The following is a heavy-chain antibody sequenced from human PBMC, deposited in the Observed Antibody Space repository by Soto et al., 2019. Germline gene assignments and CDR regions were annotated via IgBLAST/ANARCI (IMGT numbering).Heavy chain of an antibody. V-gene: IGHV4-59*01. J-gene: IGHJ4*02. CDR1: GGSISSYY. CDR2: IFYSGST. CDR3: ARDGYYYDSSGYQRVYYFDY. Sequence: SETLSLTCTVSGGSISSYYWSWIRQPPGKGLEWIGYIFYSGSTNYNPSLKSRVTISVDTSKNQFSLRLSSVTAADTAVYYRARDGYYYDSSGYQRVYYFDYWGQGTLVTVSS. D-gene: IGHD3-22*01.